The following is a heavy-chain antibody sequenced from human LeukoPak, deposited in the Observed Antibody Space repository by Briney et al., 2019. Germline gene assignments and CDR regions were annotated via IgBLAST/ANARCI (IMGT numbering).Heavy chain of an antibody. D-gene: IGHD5-18*01. Sequence: GGSLSLSCAASGFTFDDYTMHWVRQAPGKGLEWVSLISWDGGSTYYADSVKGRFTISRDNSKNSLYLQMNSLRTEDTALYYCAKDRTRGYSKYYYMDVWGKGTTVTVSS. CDR1: GFTFDDYT. V-gene: IGHV3-43*01. J-gene: IGHJ6*03. CDR3: AKDRTRGYSKYYYMDV. CDR2: ISWDGGST.